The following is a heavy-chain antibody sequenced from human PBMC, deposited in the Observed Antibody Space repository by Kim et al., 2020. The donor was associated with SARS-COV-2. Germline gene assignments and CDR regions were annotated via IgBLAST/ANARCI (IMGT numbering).Heavy chain of an antibody. Sequence: GGSLRLSCAASGFTVSSNYMSWVRQAPGKGLEWVSVIYSGGSTYYADSVKGRFTISRDNSKNTLYLQMNSLRAEDTAVYYCARGSAQKGSHGSGSYRSFDYWGQGTLVTVSS. V-gene: IGHV3-53*01. CDR3: ARGSAQKGSHGSGSYRSFDY. D-gene: IGHD3-10*01. CDR2: IYSGGST. CDR1: GFTVSSNY. J-gene: IGHJ4*02.